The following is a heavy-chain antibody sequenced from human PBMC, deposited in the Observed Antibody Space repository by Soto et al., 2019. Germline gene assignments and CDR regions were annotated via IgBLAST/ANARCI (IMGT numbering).Heavy chain of an antibody. V-gene: IGHV3-23*01. J-gene: IGHJ4*02. CDR2: ISGSGGST. CDR3: AKDAQYSRLGELSSAYFHY. CDR1: GFTFSSYA. Sequence: LRLSCAASGFTFSSYAMSWVRQAPGKGLEWVSAISGSGGSTYYADSVKGRFTISRDNSKNTLYLQMNSLRAEDTAVYYCAKDAQYSRLGELSSAYFHYWGQRTLVTVSS. D-gene: IGHD3-16*02.